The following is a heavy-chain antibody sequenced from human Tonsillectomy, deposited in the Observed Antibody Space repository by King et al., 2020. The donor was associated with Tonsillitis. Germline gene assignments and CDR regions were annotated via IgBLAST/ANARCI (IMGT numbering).Heavy chain of an antibody. J-gene: IGHJ4*02. Sequence: VQSGGSLRLSCAASGFTFSSYAMTWVRQAPGKGLEWVSYISTHGGTTYYADSVKGRFTISRDNSKNTLYLQMNSLRGEDTAVYYCAKDLQWELPHDSWGQGTLVTVSS. CDR2: ISTHGGTT. D-gene: IGHD1-26*01. CDR1: GFTFSSYA. CDR3: AKDLQWELPHDS. V-gene: IGHV3-23*01.